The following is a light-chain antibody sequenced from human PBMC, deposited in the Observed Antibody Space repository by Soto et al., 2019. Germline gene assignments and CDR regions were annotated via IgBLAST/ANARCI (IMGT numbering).Light chain of an antibody. J-gene: IGKJ2*02. CDR2: DAS. V-gene: IGKV1-5*01. CDR3: QQYNILWT. Sequence: DIQMTQSPSTLSASVGDRVTITCRASQSISSWLAWYQQKPGKAPKLLIYDASSLESGVPSRFSGSGSGTEFTLTISSLHPDDFATYYCQQYNILWTFGQGTKLEIK. CDR1: QSISSW.